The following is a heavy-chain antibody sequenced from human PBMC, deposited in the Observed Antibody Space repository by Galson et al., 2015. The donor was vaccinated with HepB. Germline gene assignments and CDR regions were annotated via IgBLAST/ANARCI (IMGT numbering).Heavy chain of an antibody. J-gene: IGHJ6*02. CDR2: INSDGSST. Sequence: SLRLSCAASGFTLSSYWMHWVRQAPGKGLVWVSRINSDGSSTSYADSVKGRFTISRDNAKNTLYLQMNSLRAEDTAVYYCARSPQQQLVPHYYYYYGMDVWGQGTTVTVSS. D-gene: IGHD6-13*01. CDR1: GFTLSSYW. CDR3: ARSPQQQLVPHYYYYYGMDV. V-gene: IGHV3-74*01.